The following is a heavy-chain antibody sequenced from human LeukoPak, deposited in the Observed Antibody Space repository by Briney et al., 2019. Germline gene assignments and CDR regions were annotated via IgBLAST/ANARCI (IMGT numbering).Heavy chain of an antibody. Sequence: GGSLRLSCAASGFTFSSYSMTWVRQAPGKGLEWISYMSSSLSTIYYADSVKGRFTISRDNARNTLYLQMSSLRAGDTAVYYCARVDWELLDGDFDYWGQGTLVTVSS. CDR2: MSSSLSTI. CDR1: GFTFSSYS. V-gene: IGHV3-48*04. J-gene: IGHJ4*02. CDR3: ARVDWELLDGDFDY. D-gene: IGHD1-26*01.